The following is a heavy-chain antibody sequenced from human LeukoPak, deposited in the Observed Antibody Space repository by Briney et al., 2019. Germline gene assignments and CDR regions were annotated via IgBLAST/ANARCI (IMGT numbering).Heavy chain of an antibody. CDR3: ARVDSSSWYHY. CDR1: GYSISSGYY. CDR2: IYTSGST. V-gene: IGHV4-38-2*01. Sequence: SETLSLTCAVSGYSISSGYYWGWIRQPPGKGLEWIGRIYTSGSTNYNPSLKSRVTISVDTSKNQFSLKLSSVTDADAAVYYCARVDSSSWYHYWGQGTLVTVSS. J-gene: IGHJ4*02. D-gene: IGHD6-13*01.